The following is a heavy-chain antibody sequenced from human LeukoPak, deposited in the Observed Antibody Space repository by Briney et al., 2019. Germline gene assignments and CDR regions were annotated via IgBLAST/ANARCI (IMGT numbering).Heavy chain of an antibody. CDR1: GFTVSSNY. D-gene: IGHD5-24*01. V-gene: IGHV3-53*04. CDR3: ARGRGGDGYNFFDC. J-gene: IGHJ4*02. CDR2: IYSGGRT. Sequence: GGSLRLSCAASGFTVSSNYMSWVRQAPGKGLEGVSVIYSGGRTYYADSVKGRFTMSRHNSNNTLYLQMNSLRAEDTAVYYCARGRGGDGYNFFDCWGQGTLVTVSS.